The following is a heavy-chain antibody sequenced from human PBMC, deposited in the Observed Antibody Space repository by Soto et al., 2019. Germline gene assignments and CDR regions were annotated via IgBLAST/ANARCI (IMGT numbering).Heavy chain of an antibody. CDR1: GFTFSSYG. CDR3: AREVVLLTNWFDP. Sequence: GGSLRLSCAASGFTFSSYGMHWVRQAPGKGLEWVAVIWYDGSNKYYADSVKGRFTISRDNSKNTLYLQMNSLRAEDTAVYYGAREVVLLTNWFDPWGQGTLVTISS. CDR2: IWYDGSNK. D-gene: IGHD3-10*01. J-gene: IGHJ5*02. V-gene: IGHV3-33*01.